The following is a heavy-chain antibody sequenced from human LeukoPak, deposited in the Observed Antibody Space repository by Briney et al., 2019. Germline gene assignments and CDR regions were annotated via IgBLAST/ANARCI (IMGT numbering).Heavy chain of an antibody. CDR1: DYSFATYW. CDR3: ASEYCSGGNCYFDY. Sequence: GASLKISCKGSDYSFATYWIGWVRQMPGQGLEWMGIIFPGDSDTRYSPSFQGQVTISADKSISTAYLQWSSLKASDTAIYYCASEYCSGGNCYFDYWGQGTLVTVSS. J-gene: IGHJ4*02. V-gene: IGHV5-51*01. CDR2: IFPGDSDT. D-gene: IGHD2-15*01.